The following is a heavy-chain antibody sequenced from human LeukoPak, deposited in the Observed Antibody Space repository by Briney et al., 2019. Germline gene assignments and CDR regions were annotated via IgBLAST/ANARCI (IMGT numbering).Heavy chain of an antibody. CDR2: IYSGGST. V-gene: IGHV3-53*01. CDR1: GFAVSSNH. J-gene: IGHJ3*02. CDR3: ARDQTFDI. Sequence: GGSLRLSCAASGFAVSSNHMSWVRQAPGKGLEWVSVIYSGGSTYYADSVKGRFTISRDNSKNTLYLQMNSLRAEDTAVYYCARDQTFDIWGQGTMVTVSS.